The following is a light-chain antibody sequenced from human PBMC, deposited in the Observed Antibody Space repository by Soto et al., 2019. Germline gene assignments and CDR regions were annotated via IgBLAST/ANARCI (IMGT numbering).Light chain of an antibody. J-gene: IGKJ5*01. CDR3: QQYNNWPIT. CDR1: QSVSSN. V-gene: IGKV3-15*01. Sequence: EVVLTQSPGTLAFSPGERTTLSCRASQSVSSNSLAWYQKKPGQAPRLLIYGASTRATGIPARFSGSGSGTEFTLTISSLQSEDFAVYYCQQYNNWPITFGQGTRLEIK. CDR2: GAS.